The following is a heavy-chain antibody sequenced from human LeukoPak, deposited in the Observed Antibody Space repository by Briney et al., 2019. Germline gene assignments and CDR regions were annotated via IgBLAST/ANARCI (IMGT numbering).Heavy chain of an antibody. J-gene: IGHJ4*02. D-gene: IGHD6-19*01. CDR3: ARLGAVAAVIFDY. V-gene: IGHV4-34*01. CDR1: GGSFSGYY. Sequence: SETLSLTCAVYGGSFSGYYWSWIRQPPGKGLEWIGEINHSGSTNYSPSLKSRVTISVDTSKNQFSLKLSSVTAADTAVYYCARLGAVAAVIFDYWGQGTLVTVSS. CDR2: INHSGST.